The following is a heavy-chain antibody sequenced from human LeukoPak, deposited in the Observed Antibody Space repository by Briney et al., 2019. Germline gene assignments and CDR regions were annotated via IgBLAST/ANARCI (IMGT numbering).Heavy chain of an antibody. V-gene: IGHV5-51*01. D-gene: IGHD3-3*01. J-gene: IGHJ4*02. CDR3: ARLSPPVRIQFLEWLFLDY. CDR1: GYSFTSYW. Sequence: GESLKISCKGSGYSFTSYWIGWVRQMPGKGLEWMGIIYPGDSDTRYSPSFQGQVTISADKSISTAYLQWSSLKASDTAMYYCARLSPPVRIQFLEWLFLDYWGQETLVTVSS. CDR2: IYPGDSDT.